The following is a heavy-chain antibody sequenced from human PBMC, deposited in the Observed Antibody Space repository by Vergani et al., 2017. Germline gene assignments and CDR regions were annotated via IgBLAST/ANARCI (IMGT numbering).Heavy chain of an antibody. J-gene: IGHJ5*02. D-gene: IGHD3-10*01. Sequence: EVQLLESGGGLVQPGGSLRLSCAASGFIFSSYAMSWVRQAPGKGLEWVSTISGSGYSTYYADSVKGQFTIARDNSKNTLYLQMNSLRAEDTAVYYCAKDYYGSGPGQYNWFDPWGQGTLVTVSS. CDR2: ISGSGYST. CDR3: AKDYYGSGPGQYNWFDP. CDR1: GFIFSSYA. V-gene: IGHV3-23*01.